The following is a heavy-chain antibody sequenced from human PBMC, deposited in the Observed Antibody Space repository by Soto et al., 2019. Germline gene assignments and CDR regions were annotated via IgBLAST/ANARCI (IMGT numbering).Heavy chain of an antibody. D-gene: IGHD6-6*01. CDR2: DSGYSGHS. J-gene: IGHJ6*02. V-gene: IGHV1-18*01. Sequence: QVHLVQSGAEVKKPGASVKVSCKASNETLTTYGISCMRQAPGQGLEWMGWDSGYSGHSSSAQEFQDRVIMTTDTSTNTAYMELRSLTSDDSAVYFCARDSSSSGYYYGMDVWGQGTTVTASS. CDR3: ARDSSSSGYYYGMDV. CDR1: NETLTTYG.